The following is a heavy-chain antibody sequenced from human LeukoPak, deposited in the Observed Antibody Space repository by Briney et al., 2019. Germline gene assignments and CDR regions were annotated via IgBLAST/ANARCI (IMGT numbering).Heavy chain of an antibody. V-gene: IGHV3-30*02. J-gene: IGHJ4*02. CDR1: GFTFSSYG. Sequence: GGSQRLSCAASGFTFSSYGMHWVRQAPGKGLEWVAFIRYDGSNKYYADSVKGRFTISRDNSKNTLYLQMNSLRAEDTAVYYCAKADTLSIAVADWGQGTLVTVSS. CDR3: AKADTLSIAVAD. D-gene: IGHD6-19*01. CDR2: IRYDGSNK.